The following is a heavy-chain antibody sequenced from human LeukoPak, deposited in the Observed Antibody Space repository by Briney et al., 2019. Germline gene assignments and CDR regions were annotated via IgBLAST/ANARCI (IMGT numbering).Heavy chain of an antibody. CDR3: ARDIRVCPLDY. CDR1: GFTFSSYS. J-gene: IGHJ4*02. V-gene: IGHV3-48*01. Sequence: GGSLRLSCAASGFTFSSYSMNWVRQAPGKGLEWVSYISSSSSTIYYADSVKGRFTISRDNAKNSLYLQMNSLRAEDTAVYYCARDIRVCPLDYWGQGTLVTVSS. CDR2: ISSSSSTI. D-gene: IGHD2-2*02.